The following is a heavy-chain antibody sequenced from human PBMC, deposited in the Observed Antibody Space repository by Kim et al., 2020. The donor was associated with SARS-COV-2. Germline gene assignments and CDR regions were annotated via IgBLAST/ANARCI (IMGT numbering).Heavy chain of an antibody. Sequence: SETLSLTCTVSGGSISSSSYYWGWIRQPPGKGLEWIGSIYYSGSTYYNPSLKSRVTISVDTSKNQFSLKLSSVTAADTAVYYCDYGSGSGSGFVDYWGQGTLVTVSS. J-gene: IGHJ4*02. CDR2: IYYSGST. CDR1: GGSISSSSYY. CDR3: DYGSGSGSGFVDY. V-gene: IGHV4-39*01. D-gene: IGHD3-10*01.